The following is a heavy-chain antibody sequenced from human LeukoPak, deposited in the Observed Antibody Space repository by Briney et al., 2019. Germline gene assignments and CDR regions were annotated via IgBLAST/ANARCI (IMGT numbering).Heavy chain of an antibody. J-gene: IGHJ3*02. CDR3: ARNLGRWGAFDI. Sequence: ASVKVSCKASGYTFTTHGISWVRQAPGQGLEWMGWISANNGNTNFAQKLQGRVTMTTDTSTSTAYMELRSLRSDDTAVYYCARNLGRWGAFDIWGQGTMVTVSS. CDR2: ISANNGNT. V-gene: IGHV1-18*01. CDR1: GYTFTTHG. D-gene: IGHD3-16*01.